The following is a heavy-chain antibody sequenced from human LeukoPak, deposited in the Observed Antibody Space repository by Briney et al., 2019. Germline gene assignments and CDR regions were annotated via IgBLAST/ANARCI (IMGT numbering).Heavy chain of an antibody. Sequence: SETLSLTCTVSGGSISSHYWSWIRQPPGKGLEWNGYIYYSGSTNYNPSLKSRVTISVATSKNQFSLKLRSVTAADTAVYYCARGPGDYVAFDYWGQGTLVTVSS. D-gene: IGHD4-17*01. J-gene: IGHJ4*02. CDR3: ARGPGDYVAFDY. CDR1: GGSISSHY. CDR2: IYYSGST. V-gene: IGHV4-59*11.